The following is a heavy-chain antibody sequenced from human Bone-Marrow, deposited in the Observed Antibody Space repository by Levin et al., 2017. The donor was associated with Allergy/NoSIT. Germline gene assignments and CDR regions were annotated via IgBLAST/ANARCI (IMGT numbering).Heavy chain of an antibody. CDR2: INPNSGGT. Sequence: ASVKVSCKASGYTFTGYYMHWVRQAPGQGLEWMGRINPNSGGTNYAQKFQGRVTMTRDTSISTAYMELSRLRSDDTAVYYCARDGYCSGGSCYHHYYYGMDVWGQGTTVTVSS. CDR1: GYTFTGYY. CDR3: ARDGYCSGGSCYHHYYYGMDV. J-gene: IGHJ6*02. V-gene: IGHV1-2*06. D-gene: IGHD2-15*01.